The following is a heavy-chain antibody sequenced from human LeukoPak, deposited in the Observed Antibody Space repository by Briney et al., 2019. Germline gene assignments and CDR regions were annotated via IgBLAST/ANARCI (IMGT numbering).Heavy chain of an antibody. Sequence: GGSLRLSCAASGFTFSNAWMSWVRQAPGKGLEWVANIKQDGSEKQYVDSLKGRFTISRDNAKNSLYLQMNSLRAEDTAVYYCARDGSKKLGFDYWGQGTLVTVSS. V-gene: IGHV3-7*01. CDR2: IKQDGSEK. J-gene: IGHJ4*02. CDR3: ARDGSKKLGFDY. CDR1: GFTFSNAW. D-gene: IGHD2-2*01.